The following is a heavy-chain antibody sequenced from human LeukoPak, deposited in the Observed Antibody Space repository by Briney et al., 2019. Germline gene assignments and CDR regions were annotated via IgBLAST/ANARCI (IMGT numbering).Heavy chain of an antibody. Sequence: ASVKVSCKATGFTFSSYAISWVRQAPGQGLEWMGGIIPIFGTANYAQKFQGRVTITADESTSTAYMELSSLRSEDTAVYYCARTGGYRYYFDYWGQGTLVTVSS. J-gene: IGHJ4*02. V-gene: IGHV1-69*13. CDR1: GFTFSSYA. CDR2: IIPIFGTA. D-gene: IGHD2-8*02. CDR3: ARTGGYRYYFDY.